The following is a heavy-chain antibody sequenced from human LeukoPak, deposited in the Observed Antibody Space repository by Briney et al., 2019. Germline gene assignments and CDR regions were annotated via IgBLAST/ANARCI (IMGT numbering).Heavy chain of an antibody. Sequence: SGGSLRLSCAASGFTVSSNYMSWVRQAPGKGLEWVSVIYSGGSTYYADSVKGRFTISRDNSKSTLYIQMNSLRAEDTAVYYCAKEGLAYGSGGVGYYFDYWGQGTLVTVSS. CDR3: AKEGLAYGSGGVGYYFDY. J-gene: IGHJ4*02. V-gene: IGHV3-53*05. CDR2: IYSGGST. CDR1: GFTVSSNY. D-gene: IGHD3-10*01.